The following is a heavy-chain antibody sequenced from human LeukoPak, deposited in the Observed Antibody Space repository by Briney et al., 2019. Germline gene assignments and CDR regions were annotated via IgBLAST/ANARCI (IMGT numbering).Heavy chain of an antibody. CDR2: IYAGDSDS. V-gene: IGHV5-51*01. D-gene: IGHD5-24*01. CDR1: GNSFSSYW. Sequence: GESLKISCKGSGNSFSSYWIGWVRQMPGKGLEWMGIIYAGDSDSKYTPSFQGQVTMSVDKSISTAYLQWSSLKASDTAMYYCARLTGRDGYLNYLAFDIWGQGTMVTVSS. CDR3: ARLTGRDGYLNYLAFDI. J-gene: IGHJ3*02.